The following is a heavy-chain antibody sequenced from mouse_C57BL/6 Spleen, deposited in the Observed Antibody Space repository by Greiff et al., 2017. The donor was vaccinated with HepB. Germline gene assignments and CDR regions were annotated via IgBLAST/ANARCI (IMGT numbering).Heavy chain of an antibody. CDR1: GYTFTSYW. D-gene: IGHD1-1*01. CDR2: IDPSDSET. J-gene: IGHJ4*01. CDR3: ARSTTVVATRAMDY. Sequence: VQLQQPGAELVRPGSSVKLSCKASGYTFTSYWMHWVKQRPIQGLEWIGNIDPSDSETHYNQKFKDKATLTVDKSSSTAYMQLSSLTSEDSAVYYCARSTTVVATRAMDYWGQGTSVTVSS. V-gene: IGHV1-52*01.